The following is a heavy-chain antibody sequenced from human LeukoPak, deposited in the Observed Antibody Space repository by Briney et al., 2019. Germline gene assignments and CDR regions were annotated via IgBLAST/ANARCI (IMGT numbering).Heavy chain of an antibody. Sequence: GGSLRLSCTASGFTFGDYAMSWVRQAPGKGLEWVGFIRTKAYGGTTEYAASVKGRFTISRDDSKSIVYLQKNSLKTEDTAVYDCARELSGSNYDLDYWGQGTLVTVSS. CDR1: GFTFGDYA. CDR3: ARELSGSNYDLDY. V-gene: IGHV3-49*04. D-gene: IGHD1-26*01. CDR2: IRTKAYGGTT. J-gene: IGHJ4*02.